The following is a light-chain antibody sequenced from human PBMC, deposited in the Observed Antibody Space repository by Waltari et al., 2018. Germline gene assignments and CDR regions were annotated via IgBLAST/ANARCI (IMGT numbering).Light chain of an antibody. V-gene: IGKV2-30*02. CDR2: KAC. CDR3: MQGTRWPYT. CDR1: QRLVHSDGNTY. J-gene: IGKJ2*01. Sequence: DVVLTQSPLPLPVTPAQPASISCWSSQRLVHSDGNTYLYWFQHRPGQPPRRRIYKACNRDGGVPDRSSGRGSGTDFTLKISRVEAEDGGVYYCMQGTRWPYTFGQGTKVE.